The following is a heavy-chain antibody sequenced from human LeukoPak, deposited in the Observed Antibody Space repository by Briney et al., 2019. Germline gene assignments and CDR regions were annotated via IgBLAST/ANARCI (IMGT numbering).Heavy chain of an antibody. D-gene: IGHD2-2*01. CDR2: IRNKAYGGTT. CDR1: GFTFDDYA. V-gene: IGHV3-49*01. J-gene: IGHJ4*02. CDR3: TRAYCTSTTCYWPPYFDY. Sequence: GGSLRLSCTASGFTFDDYAMSWFRQAPGKGLEWVGFIRNKAYGGTTHYAASVKGRFTISRDGSKRIAYLQMNTLKTEDTAVYYCTRAYCTSTTCYWPPYFDYWGQGALVTVSS.